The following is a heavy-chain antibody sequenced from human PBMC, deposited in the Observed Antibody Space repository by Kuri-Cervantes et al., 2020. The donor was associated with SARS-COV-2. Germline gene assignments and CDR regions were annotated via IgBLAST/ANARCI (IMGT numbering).Heavy chain of an antibody. CDR1: GFTFSSYS. CDR2: IISSSSYI. CDR3: ARDQTVSDYYDSSGYYRWNWFDP. D-gene: IGHD3-22*01. Sequence: LKISCAASGFTFSSYSMNWVRQAPGKGLEWVSPIISSSSYIYYADSVKGRFTISRDNAKNSLYLQMNSLRAEDTAVYYCARDQTVSDYYDSSGYYRWNWFDPWGQGTLVTVSS. J-gene: IGHJ5*02. V-gene: IGHV3-21*01.